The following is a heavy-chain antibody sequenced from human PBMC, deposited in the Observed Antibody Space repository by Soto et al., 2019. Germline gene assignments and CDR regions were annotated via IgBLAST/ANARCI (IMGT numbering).Heavy chain of an antibody. J-gene: IGHJ6*02. CDR2: IIPIFGTA. CDR1: GGTFSSYA. V-gene: IGHV1-69*13. CDR3: ARLSGSYHTDYYYGMDV. Sequence: SVKVSCKASGGTFSSYAISWVRQAPGQGLEWMGGIIPIFGTANYAQKFQGRVTITADESTSTAYMELSSLRSEDTAVYYCARLSGSYHTDYYYGMDVWGQGTTVTVSS. D-gene: IGHD1-26*01.